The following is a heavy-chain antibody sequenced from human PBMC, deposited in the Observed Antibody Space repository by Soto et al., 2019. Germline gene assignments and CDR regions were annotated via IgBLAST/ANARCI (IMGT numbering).Heavy chain of an antibody. CDR3: VKGLSSCRGSGCHAFGYYFYYMDV. J-gene: IGHJ6*03. CDR2: ISGSGSSV. D-gene: IGHD2-15*01. Sequence: GGSLRLSCAASGFTFSSHDMSWVRQAPGKGLEWVSAISGSGSSVFYADSVKGRFTISRENSKNTVYLQMNSLRAEDTAVYYCVKGLSSCRGSGCHAFGYYFYYMDVWGKGTTVTVSS. CDR1: GFTFSSHD. V-gene: IGHV3-23*01.